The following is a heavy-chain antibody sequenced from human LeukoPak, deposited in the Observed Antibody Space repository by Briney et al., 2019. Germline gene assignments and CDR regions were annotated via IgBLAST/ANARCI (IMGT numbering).Heavy chain of an antibody. D-gene: IGHD6-19*01. CDR1: GYTFTGYY. V-gene: IGHV1-2*02. J-gene: IGHJ4*02. CDR3: ARDHWGAVAGFDY. CDR2: INPNSGGT. Sequence: ASVKVSCKASGYTFTGYYMHWVRQAPGQGLEWMGWINPNSGGTNYAQEFQGRVTMTRDTSISTAYMELSRLRSDDTAVYYCARDHWGAVAGFDYWGQGTLVTVSS.